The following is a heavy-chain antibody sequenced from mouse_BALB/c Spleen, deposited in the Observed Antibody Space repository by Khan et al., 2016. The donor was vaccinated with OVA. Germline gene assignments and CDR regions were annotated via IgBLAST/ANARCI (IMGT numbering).Heavy chain of an antibody. CDR3: TRGGGGDRFLY. CDR2: ISTYYGDA. J-gene: IGHJ3*01. Sequence: QVQLKESGAELVRPGVSVKISCKVSGYTFTDFTMHWVKQSHAMSLEWIGVISTYYGDADYNQKFKGKATMTVDKSSNTAYMDLARLTSDDSAIYYWTRGGGGDRFLYWGQGTLVTVSA. CDR1: GYTFTDFT. V-gene: IGHV1S137*01.